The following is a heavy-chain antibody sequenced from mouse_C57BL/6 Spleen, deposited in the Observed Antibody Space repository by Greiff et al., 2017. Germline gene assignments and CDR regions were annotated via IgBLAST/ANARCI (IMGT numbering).Heavy chain of an antibody. V-gene: IGHV3-6*01. CDR2: ISYDGSN. J-gene: IGHJ2*01. CDR3: AKVVSWGDYYFDY. Sequence: EVKLMESGPGLVKPSQSLSLTCSVTGYSITSGYYWNWIRQFPGNKLEWMGYISYDGSNNYNPSLKNRISITRDTSKNQFFLKLNSVTTEDTATYYCAKVVSWGDYYFDYWGQGTTLTVSS. CDR1: GYSITSGYY. D-gene: IGHD1-1*01.